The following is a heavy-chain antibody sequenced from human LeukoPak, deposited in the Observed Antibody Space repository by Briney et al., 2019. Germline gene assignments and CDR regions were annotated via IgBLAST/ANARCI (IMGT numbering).Heavy chain of an antibody. J-gene: IGHJ5*02. CDR2: ISSSSSYI. CDR3: ARDQLSTYYYDSSGFMP. Sequence: GGSLRLSCAASGFTFSSYSMNWVRQAPGKGLEWVSSISSSSSYIYYADSVKGRFTISRDNAKNSLYLQMNSLRAEDTAVYYCARDQLSTYYYDSSGFMPWGQGTLVTVSS. V-gene: IGHV3-21*01. D-gene: IGHD3-22*01. CDR1: GFTFSSYS.